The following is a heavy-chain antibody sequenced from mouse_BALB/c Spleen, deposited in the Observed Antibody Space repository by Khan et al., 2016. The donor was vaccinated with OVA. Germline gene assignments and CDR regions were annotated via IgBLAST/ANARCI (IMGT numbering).Heavy chain of an antibody. J-gene: IGHJ4*01. CDR1: GFTFSSYA. CDR2: ISTGGHYT. D-gene: IGHD2-2*01. Sequence: EVQLQESGGGLVKPGGSLTLSCSASGFTFSSYAMSWVRQTPEKRLECVATISTGGHYTFYPDSVKGRFTISRDTATNTLYLQMSSLRSEDTAMYYCARSLVDYHAMDYWGQETSVTVSS. CDR3: ARSLVDYHAMDY. V-gene: IGHV5-9-3*01.